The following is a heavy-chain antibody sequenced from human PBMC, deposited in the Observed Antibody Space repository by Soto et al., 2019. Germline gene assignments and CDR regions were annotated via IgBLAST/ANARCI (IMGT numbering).Heavy chain of an antibody. V-gene: IGHV1-18*01. D-gene: IGHD3-10*01. CDR1: GYAFTTYG. J-gene: IGHJ4*02. Sequence: QVHLVQSGAEVKKPGASVKVSCKGSGYAFTTYGITWVRQAPGQGLEWMGWISAHNGNTNYAQKLQGRVTVTRDTSTSTAYMDLRSMRSDATAVYYCARGRYGEYWGQGALVTVSS. CDR2: ISAHNGNT. CDR3: ARGRYGEY.